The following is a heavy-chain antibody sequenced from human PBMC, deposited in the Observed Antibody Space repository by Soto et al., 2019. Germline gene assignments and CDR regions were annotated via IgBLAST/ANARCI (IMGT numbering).Heavy chain of an antibody. CDR2: IGSAAINI. J-gene: IGHJ4*02. CDR3: AKAQSRYFVY. V-gene: IGHV3-48*01. Sequence: EVQLVESGGGLVQPGGSLRLSCVASGFTFSTFGMNWVRQAPGKGLEWISYIGSAAINIYYADSVRGRFTISRDDAKSSLYLQMNSLRAEDTAVYYCAKAQSRYFVYWGQGTLATVSS. CDR1: GFTFSTFG.